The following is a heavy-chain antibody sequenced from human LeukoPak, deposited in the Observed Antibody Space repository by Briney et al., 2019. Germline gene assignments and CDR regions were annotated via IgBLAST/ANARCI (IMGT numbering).Heavy chain of an antibody. CDR3: ARNTGLYYFDY. Sequence: GASVKVSCKASGGTFSSYAISWVRQAPGQGLEWMGGIIPIFGTSNYVQKFQGRVTITTDESTCTAYMELSSLRSEDTAVYYCARNTGLYYFDYWGQGTLVTVSS. D-gene: IGHD1-14*01. CDR1: GGTFSSYA. CDR2: IIPIFGTS. V-gene: IGHV1-69*05. J-gene: IGHJ4*02.